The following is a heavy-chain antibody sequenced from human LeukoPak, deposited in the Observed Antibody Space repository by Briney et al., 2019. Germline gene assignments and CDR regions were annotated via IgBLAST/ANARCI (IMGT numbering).Heavy chain of an antibody. J-gene: IGHJ5*02. D-gene: IGHD2-8*01. V-gene: IGHV4-59*06. CDR3: ARASKGNIVLMVYAIGQFDP. CDR2: IYYSGST. CDR1: GGSISSYY. Sequence: SETLSLTCTVSGGSISSYYWSWIRQHPGKGLEWIGYIYYSGSTYYNPSLKSRVTISVDTSKNQFSLKLSSVTAADTAVYYCARASKGNIVLMVYAIGQFDPWGQGTLVTVSS.